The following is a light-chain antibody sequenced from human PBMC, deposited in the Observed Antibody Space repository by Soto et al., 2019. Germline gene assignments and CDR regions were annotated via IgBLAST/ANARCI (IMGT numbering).Light chain of an antibody. CDR2: AAS. CDR3: LQVNSFPRT. J-gene: IGKJ1*01. Sequence: DIQMTQSPSSVSASVGDRVTITCRASQGISSWLAWYQQKPGKAPKLLIYAASRLQSGVPSRFSGSGSGTVFTLNNSSLQAEDFATYDCLQVNSFPRTFGQGTKVEI. V-gene: IGKV1-12*01. CDR1: QGISSW.